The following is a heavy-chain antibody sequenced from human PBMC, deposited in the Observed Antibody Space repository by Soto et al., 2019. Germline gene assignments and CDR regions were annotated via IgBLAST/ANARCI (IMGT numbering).Heavy chain of an antibody. D-gene: IGHD3-9*01. CDR3: ARVGWYYDILTGYYGGDY. CDR2: INPNSGGT. CDR1: GYTFTGYY. V-gene: IGHV1-2*02. Sequence: QVPLVQSGAEVKKPGASVKVSCKASGYTFTGYYMHWVRQAPGQGLEWMGWINPNSGGTNYAQKFQGRVTMTRDTSISTAYMELSRLRSDDTAVYYCARVGWYYDILTGYYGGDYWGQGTLVTVSS. J-gene: IGHJ4*02.